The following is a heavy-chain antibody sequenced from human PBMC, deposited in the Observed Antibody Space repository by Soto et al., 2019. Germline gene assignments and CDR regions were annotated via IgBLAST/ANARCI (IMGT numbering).Heavy chain of an antibody. CDR1: GFTFSSYG. V-gene: IGHV3-30*18. D-gene: IGHD6-13*01. Sequence: GGSLRLSCAASGFTFSSYGMHWVRQAPGKGLEWVAVISYDGSNKYYADSVKGRFTISRDNSKNTLYLQMNSLRAEDTAVYYCAKDPRYSSSWYSIRSAYYYYGMDVWGQGTTVTVSS. CDR3: AKDPRYSSSWYSIRSAYYYYGMDV. CDR2: ISYDGSNK. J-gene: IGHJ6*02.